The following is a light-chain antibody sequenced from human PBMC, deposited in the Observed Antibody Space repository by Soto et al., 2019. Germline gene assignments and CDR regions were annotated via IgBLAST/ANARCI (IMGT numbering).Light chain of an antibody. CDR1: SSDVGSYNL. CDR3: CSYEGFVV. J-gene: IGLJ2*01. Sequence: QSALTQPASVSGSPGQSITISCTGTSSDVGSYNLVSWYQQHPGKAPKLMIYEVSKRPSGVSNRFSGSKSGNTASLTIAGLQAEDEADYYCCSYEGFVVFGGGTKLTVL. V-gene: IGLV2-23*02. CDR2: EVS.